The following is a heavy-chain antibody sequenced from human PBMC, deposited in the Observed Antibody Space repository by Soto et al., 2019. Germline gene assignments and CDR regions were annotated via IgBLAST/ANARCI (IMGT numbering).Heavy chain of an antibody. CDR3: AKDQMGYSSNWDPFDY. Sequence: EVQLLESGGGLVQPGGSLRLSCAASGFTFSSYAMSWVRQAPGKGLEWVSTISGIGRTYYADSVKGRFTISRDNSKNTLYLPMNSLRAEDTALYYCAKDQMGYSSNWDPFDYWGQGTLVTVSS. CDR2: ISGIGRT. V-gene: IGHV3-23*01. D-gene: IGHD6-13*01. CDR1: GFTFSSYA. J-gene: IGHJ4*02.